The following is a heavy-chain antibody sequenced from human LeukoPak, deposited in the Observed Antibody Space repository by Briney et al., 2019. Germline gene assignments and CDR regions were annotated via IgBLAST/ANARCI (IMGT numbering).Heavy chain of an antibody. CDR2: ISYDGSNK. J-gene: IGHJ3*02. Sequence: GGSLRLSCAASGFTFSSYAMHWVRQAPGKGLEWVAVISYDGSNKYYADSVKGRFTISRENSKKTLYMQMNSLRAEDTAVYYCARDRELGYYDSNAFDIWGQGTMVTLSS. CDR3: ARDRELGYYDSNAFDI. CDR1: GFTFSSYA. D-gene: IGHD3-22*01. V-gene: IGHV3-30-3*01.